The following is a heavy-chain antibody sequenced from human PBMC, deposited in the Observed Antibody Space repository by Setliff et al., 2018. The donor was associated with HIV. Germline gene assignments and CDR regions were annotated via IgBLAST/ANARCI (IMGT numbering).Heavy chain of an antibody. CDR2: IYYNGNA. V-gene: IGHV4-31*02. CDR1: GDSISSGGYY. CDR3: ARLTYVSRFLGWSPEYSFYHYYLDV. Sequence: SETLSPTCRVPGDSISSGGYYWSWIRQSPVKGLEWIGYIYYNGNAYYNPSLEGRLTMSIDPSQNHFTLNLTSVTAADTAIYYCARLTYVSRFLGWSPEYSFYHYYLDVWGKGTTVTVSS. J-gene: IGHJ6*03. D-gene: IGHD3-3*01.